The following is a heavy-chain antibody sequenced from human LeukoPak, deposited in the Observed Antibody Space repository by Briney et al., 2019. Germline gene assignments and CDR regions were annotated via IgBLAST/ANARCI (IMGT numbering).Heavy chain of an antibody. CDR3: ARDLYGSAGFDY. CDR1: GFTFSSYS. J-gene: IGHJ4*02. D-gene: IGHD3-10*01. CDR2: ISSSSSYI. Sequence: GGSLRLSCAASGFTFSSYSMNWVRQAPGKGLEWVSSISSSSSYIYYADSVKGRFTISRDNAKNSLYLQMNSLRAEDTAVYYCARDLYGSAGFDYCGQGTLVTVSS. V-gene: IGHV3-21*01.